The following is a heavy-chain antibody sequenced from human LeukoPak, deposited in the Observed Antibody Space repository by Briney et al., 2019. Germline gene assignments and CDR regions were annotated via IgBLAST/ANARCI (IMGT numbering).Heavy chain of an antibody. CDR1: GYTLTELS. V-gene: IGHV1-24*01. D-gene: IGHD6-13*01. CDR2: FDPEDGET. CDR3: ATVVAAAGLGGENWFDP. Sequence: ASVKVSCKVSGYTLTELSMHWVRQAPGKGLEWMGGFDPEDGETIYAQKFQGRVTMTEVTSTDTAYMELSSLRSEDTAVYYCATVVAAAGLGGENWFDPWGQGTLVTVSS. J-gene: IGHJ5*02.